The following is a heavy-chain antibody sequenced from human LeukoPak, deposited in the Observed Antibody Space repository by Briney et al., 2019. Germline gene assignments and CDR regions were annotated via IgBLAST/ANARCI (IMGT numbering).Heavy chain of an antibody. Sequence: PGGSLRLSCAASGFTFSDYYMSWIRQAPGKGLEWVSYISSSSSTIYYADSVKGRFTISRDNAKNSLYLQMNSLRAEDTAVYYCARGEDTMVRGVIPPLYWGQGTLVTVSS. V-gene: IGHV3-11*04. CDR3: ARGEDTMVRGVIPPLY. CDR1: GFTFSDYY. CDR2: ISSSSSTI. J-gene: IGHJ4*02. D-gene: IGHD3-10*01.